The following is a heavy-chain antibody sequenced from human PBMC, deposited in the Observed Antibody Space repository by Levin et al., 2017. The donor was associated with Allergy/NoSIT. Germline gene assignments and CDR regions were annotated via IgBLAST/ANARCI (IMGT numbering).Heavy chain of an antibody. CDR2: IYSSGTT. CDR1: GGSISSYY. V-gene: IGHV4-59*01. Sequence: SETLSLTCTVSGGSISSYYWSWIRQPPGKGLEWIGYIYSSGTTNYSPSLKSRVTMSVDTSKNQFSLKLSSVTAADTAIYYCARTGGWASPYSLWGQGTLVTVSS. J-gene: IGHJ1*01. D-gene: IGHD1-26*01. CDR3: ARTGGWASPYSL.